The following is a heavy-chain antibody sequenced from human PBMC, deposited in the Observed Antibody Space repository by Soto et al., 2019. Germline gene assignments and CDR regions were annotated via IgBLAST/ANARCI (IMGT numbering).Heavy chain of an antibody. D-gene: IGHD3-10*02. J-gene: IGHJ5*02. CDR3: ARHHVS. CDR2: IYYSGST. CDR1: GGSISSYY. Sequence: SETLSLTFTVSGGSISSYYWSWIRQPPGKGLKGIGYIYYSGSTNYNPSLKSPVTISVDTSKNQFSLKLSSVTAADTAGYYCARHHVSWGRGTLVTVSS. V-gene: IGHV4-59*08.